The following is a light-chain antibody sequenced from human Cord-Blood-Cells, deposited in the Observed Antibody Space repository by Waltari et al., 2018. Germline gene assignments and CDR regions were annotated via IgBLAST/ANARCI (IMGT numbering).Light chain of an antibody. J-gene: IGLJ1*01. Sequence: QSVLTQPPSASGTPGQRVTISCSGSRSNIGSNYVYWYQQLPGTAPNLLIYRNNQRPSGVPDRFSGSKSGTSASLAISGLRSEDEADYYCAAWDDSLSGYVFGTGTKVTVL. CDR2: RNN. CDR3: AAWDDSLSGYV. CDR1: RSNIGSNY. V-gene: IGLV1-47*01.